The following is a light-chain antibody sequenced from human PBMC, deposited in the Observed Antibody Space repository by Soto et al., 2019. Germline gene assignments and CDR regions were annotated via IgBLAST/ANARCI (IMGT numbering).Light chain of an antibody. Sequence: DIVMTQTPLSLHVTLGQPASISCRSSQSLVHTNGKTYLSWLHQRPGQPPRLLIYEISNRFFGVPDRFRGSGAGTEFTLKISRVEAEDVGVYYCMQARQSPTFGPGTKVDIE. CDR1: QSLVHTNGKTY. V-gene: IGKV2-24*01. CDR2: EIS. J-gene: IGKJ3*01. CDR3: MQARQSPT.